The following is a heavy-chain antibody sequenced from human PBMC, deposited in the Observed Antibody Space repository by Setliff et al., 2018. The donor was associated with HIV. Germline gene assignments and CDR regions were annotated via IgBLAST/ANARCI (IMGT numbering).Heavy chain of an antibody. J-gene: IGHJ6*03. Sequence: LSLTCTLARGFVSRSNYVWGWVRQSPKKGLEWIGSIYYSGTTYYNPTLKSRVSISIDTPKNQFPLKLTSMTAADTAVYYCVRTGSSTSWGIYYYYYMDIWGKGSTVTVSS. V-gene: IGHV4-39*01. CDR2: IYYSGTT. CDR1: RGFVSRSNYV. CDR3: VRTGSSTSWGIYYYYYMDI. D-gene: IGHD3-10*01.